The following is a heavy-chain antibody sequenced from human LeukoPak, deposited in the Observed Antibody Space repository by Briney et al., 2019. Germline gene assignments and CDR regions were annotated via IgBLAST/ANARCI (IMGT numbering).Heavy chain of an antibody. V-gene: IGHV3-23*01. CDR3: AKAPGPNEAFDI. CDR2: ISGSGGST. J-gene: IGHJ3*02. CDR1: GFTFSSYG. Sequence: PGGSLRLSCAASGFTFSSYGMSWVRQAPGKGLEWVSSISGSGGSTYYADSVKGRFTISRDNSKSTLYLQMNSLRAEDTAPYYCAKAPGPNEAFDIWGQGTMVTVSS. D-gene: IGHD7-27*01.